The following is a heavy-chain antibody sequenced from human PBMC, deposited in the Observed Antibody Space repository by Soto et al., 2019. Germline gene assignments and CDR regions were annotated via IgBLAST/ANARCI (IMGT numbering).Heavy chain of an antibody. Sequence: QVQLVESGGGVVQPGRSLRLSCAASGFTFSNYGMHWVRQAPGKGLQWVALIRHDGNNKYYLDSVKGRFTISRDNSKNTLYLQMNSLRAEDTALYYCARATSGYYYAMDVWGQGTTVTVSS. D-gene: IGHD6-6*01. J-gene: IGHJ6*02. V-gene: IGHV3-33*01. CDR3: ARATSGYYYAMDV. CDR2: IRHDGNNK. CDR1: GFTFSNYG.